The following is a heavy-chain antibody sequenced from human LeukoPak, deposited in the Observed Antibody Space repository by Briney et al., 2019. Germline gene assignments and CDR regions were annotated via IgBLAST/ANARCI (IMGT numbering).Heavy chain of an antibody. CDR3: ATYSSTFYHDY. CDR1: GYSFTTYW. J-gene: IGHJ4*02. CDR2: IYPGDSDT. Sequence: GESLQISCKGSGYSFTTYWIGWVRQMPGKGLEWMGIIYPGDSDTRYSPSFQGQVTISADKSISTAYLQWSSLEASDTAMYYCATYSSTFYHDYWGQGTLVTVSS. D-gene: IGHD2/OR15-2a*01. V-gene: IGHV5-51*01.